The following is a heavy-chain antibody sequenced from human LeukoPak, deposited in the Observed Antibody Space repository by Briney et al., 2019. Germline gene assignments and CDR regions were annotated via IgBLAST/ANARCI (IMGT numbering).Heavy chain of an antibody. Sequence: SGGSLRLSCAASGFTFSSYAMHWVRQAPGKGLEWVAVISYDGSNKYYADSVKGRFTISRDNSENTLYLQMNSLRAEDTAVYYCARDFPYSSSSVGYYYYGMDVWGQGTTVTVSS. CDR2: ISYDGSNK. J-gene: IGHJ6*02. D-gene: IGHD6-6*01. CDR3: ARDFPYSSSSVGYYYYGMDV. CDR1: GFTFSSYA. V-gene: IGHV3-30-3*01.